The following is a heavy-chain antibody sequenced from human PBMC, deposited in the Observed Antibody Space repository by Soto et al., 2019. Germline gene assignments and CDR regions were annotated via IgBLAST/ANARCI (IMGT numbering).Heavy chain of an antibody. CDR3: ARQHRTYWFDP. J-gene: IGHJ5*02. CDR1: GGSISSYY. Sequence: PSETLSLTCTVSGGSISSYYWSWIRQPPGKGLEWIGYIYYSGSTNYNPSLKSRVTISVDTSKDQFSLKLSSVTAADTAVYYCARQHRTYWFDPWGQGTLVTSPQ. D-gene: IGHD3-16*01. V-gene: IGHV4-59*08. CDR2: IYYSGST.